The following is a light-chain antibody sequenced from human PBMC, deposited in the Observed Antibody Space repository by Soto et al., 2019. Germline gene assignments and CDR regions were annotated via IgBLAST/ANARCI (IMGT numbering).Light chain of an antibody. CDR2: DAS. Sequence: DIVLTEVPVTLPLSPGEKATLSCRASQSVSSYLAWYQQKPGQAPRLLIYDASNRATGIPARFSGSGSGTDFTLTISSLEPEDSAVYYCQQRSNWPPITFGQGTDWRL. CDR1: QSVSSY. V-gene: IGKV3-11*01. CDR3: QQRSNWPPIT. J-gene: IGKJ5*01.